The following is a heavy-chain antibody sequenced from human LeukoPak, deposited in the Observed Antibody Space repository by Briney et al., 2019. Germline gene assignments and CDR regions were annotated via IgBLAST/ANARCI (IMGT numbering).Heavy chain of an antibody. J-gene: IGHJ4*02. Sequence: PGGSLRLSCAASGFTFSSYAMSWVRQAPGKGLEWVSAISGSGGSTYYADSVKGRFTISRDNSKNTLYLQMNSLRAEDTAVYYCAKRRGISAAGTGRLDYWGQGTLVTVSS. CDR2: ISGSGGST. D-gene: IGHD6-13*01. V-gene: IGHV3-23*01. CDR1: GFTFSSYA. CDR3: AKRRGISAAGTGRLDY.